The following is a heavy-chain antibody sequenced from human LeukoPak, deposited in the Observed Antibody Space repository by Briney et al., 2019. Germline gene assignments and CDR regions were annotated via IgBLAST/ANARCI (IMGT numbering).Heavy chain of an antibody. CDR1: GYTFTGYY. CDR2: INPNSGGA. V-gene: IGHV1-2*02. Sequence: GASVKVSCKASGYTFTGYYMHWVRQAPGQGLEWMGWINPNSGGANYAQKFQGRVTMTRDTSISTAYMELSRLRSDDTAVYYCAGIAAAATTDFDYWGQGTLVTVSS. D-gene: IGHD6-13*01. J-gene: IGHJ4*02. CDR3: AGIAAAATTDFDY.